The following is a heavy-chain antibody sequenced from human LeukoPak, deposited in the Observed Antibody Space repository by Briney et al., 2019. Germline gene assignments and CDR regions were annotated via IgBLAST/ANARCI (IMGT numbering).Heavy chain of an antibody. CDR2: GDHTGGT. Sequence: PGGSLRLSCAASGFTFSSYSMNWVRQPPGKGLEWIGEGDHTGGTKYNPSLKSRVTISADSSKNQFSLKWYSVTAADTGLYYCAKNGQRGFSFDPWGQGTLVIVAS. J-gene: IGHJ5*02. V-gene: IGHV4-34*08. CDR1: GFTFSSYS. CDR3: AKNGQRGFSFDP. D-gene: IGHD2-8*01.